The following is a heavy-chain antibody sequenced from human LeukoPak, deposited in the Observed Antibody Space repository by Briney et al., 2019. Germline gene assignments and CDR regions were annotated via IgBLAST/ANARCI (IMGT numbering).Heavy chain of an antibody. J-gene: IGHJ4*02. D-gene: IGHD2-2*01. CDR1: GYSFTNYW. CDR3: ARGRYCTSTSCSHFDY. Sequence: GESLKISCNGSGYSFTNYWIAWVRQMPGRGLEWMGIIYPGDSDTRYSPSFQGQVTISGDRSISTAYLQWSSLKASDTAMYYCARGRYCTSTSCSHFDYWAQGPLVTVSS. CDR2: IYPGDSDT. V-gene: IGHV5-51*01.